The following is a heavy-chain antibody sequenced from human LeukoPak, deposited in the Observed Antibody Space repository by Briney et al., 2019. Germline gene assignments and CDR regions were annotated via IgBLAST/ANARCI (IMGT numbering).Heavy chain of an antibody. D-gene: IGHD2-2*01. Sequence: ASVKVPCKASGYTITSYATNWVRQAPGQGLEWMGWINTNTGNPTYAQGFTGRFVFSLDTSVSTAYLQISSLKAEDTAVYYCARGHHCSSTSCYASFPGDYWGQGTLVTVSS. CDR2: INTNTGNP. V-gene: IGHV7-4-1*02. J-gene: IGHJ4*02. CDR3: ARGHHCSSTSCYASFPGDY. CDR1: GYTITSYA.